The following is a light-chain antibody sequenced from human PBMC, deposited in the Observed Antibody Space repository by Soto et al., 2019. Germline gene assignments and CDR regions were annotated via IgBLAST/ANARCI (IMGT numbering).Light chain of an antibody. CDR2: DAS. CDR3: QQYGSSPLA. Sequence: EIVLTQSPDTLSLSPGERATLSCRASQSVRSNHLAWYQQKPGQAPRFLIYDASSRATGIPDRFSGSGSGTDFTLTISRLEPEDFAVYYCQQYGSSPLAFGGGTKVVIK. V-gene: IGKV3-20*01. CDR1: QSVRSNH. J-gene: IGKJ4*01.